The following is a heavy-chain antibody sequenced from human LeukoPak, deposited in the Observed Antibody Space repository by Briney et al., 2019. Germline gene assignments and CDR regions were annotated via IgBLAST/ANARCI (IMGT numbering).Heavy chain of an antibody. D-gene: IGHD6-13*01. V-gene: IGHV4-34*01. CDR1: GGSFSGYY. J-gene: IGHJ6*03. CDR3: ASVAAAGDDYYYYMDV. Sequence: SETLSLTCAVYGGSFSGYYWSWIRQPPGKGLEWIGGINHSGSTNYNPSLKSRVTISVDTSKNQFSLKLSSVTAADTAVYYCASVAAAGDDYYYYMDVWGKGTTVTVSS. CDR2: INHSGST.